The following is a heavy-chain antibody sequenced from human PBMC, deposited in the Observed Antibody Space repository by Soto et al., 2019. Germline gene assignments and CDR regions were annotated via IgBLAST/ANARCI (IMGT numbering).Heavy chain of an antibody. CDR3: AADSGGDPYYYHYGMDV. V-gene: IGHV1-58*01. J-gene: IGHJ6*02. D-gene: IGHD3-16*01. CDR1: GFTFTSSA. Sequence: GASVKVSCKASGFTFTSSAVQWVRQARGQRLEWIGWIVVGSGNTNYAQKFQERVTITRDMSTSTAYMELSSLRSEDTAVYYCAADSGGDPYYYHYGMDVWGQGTTVTVSS. CDR2: IVVGSGNT.